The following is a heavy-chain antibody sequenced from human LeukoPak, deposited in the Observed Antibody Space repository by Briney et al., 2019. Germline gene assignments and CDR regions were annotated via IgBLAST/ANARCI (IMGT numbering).Heavy chain of an antibody. CDR1: GYTFTSYG. CDR3: ARAMRLSTSEDCFDP. CDR2: ISAYNGNT. Sequence: AASVKVSCKASGYTFTSYGTSWVRQAPGQGLEWMGWISAYNGNTNYAQKLQGRVTMTSDTSTRTAYMELRSLGSDDTAVYYCARAMRLSTSEDCFDPWGERTLVTVSS. V-gene: IGHV1-18*01. D-gene: IGHD2/OR15-2a*01. J-gene: IGHJ5*02.